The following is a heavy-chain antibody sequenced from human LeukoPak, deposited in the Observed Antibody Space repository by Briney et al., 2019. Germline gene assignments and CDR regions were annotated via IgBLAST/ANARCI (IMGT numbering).Heavy chain of an antibody. CDR3: ARVDGRDGYNYAFGI. J-gene: IGHJ3*02. D-gene: IGHD5-24*01. Sequence: GGSLRLSCAASGFTFSDYYMSWIRQAPGKGLEWVSYISSSSSYTNYADSVKGRFTISRDNAKNSLYLQMNSLRAEDTAVYYCARVDGRDGYNYAFGIWGQGTMVTVSS. CDR2: ISSSSSYT. CDR1: GFTFSDYY. V-gene: IGHV3-11*06.